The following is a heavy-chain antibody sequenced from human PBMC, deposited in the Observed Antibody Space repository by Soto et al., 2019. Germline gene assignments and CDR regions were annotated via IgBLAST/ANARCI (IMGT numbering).Heavy chain of an antibody. V-gene: IGHV3-74*01. D-gene: IGHD1-20*01. J-gene: IGHJ6*02. CDR2: INSDGSST. Sequence: GGSLRLSCAASGFTFSSYWMHWVRQAPGKGLGWVSRINSDGSSTSYADSVKGRFTISRDNAKNTLYLQMNSLRAEDTAVYYCARGGARVTGPYYYYYGMDVWGQGTTVTVSS. CDR3: ARGGARVTGPYYYYYGMDV. CDR1: GFTFSSYW.